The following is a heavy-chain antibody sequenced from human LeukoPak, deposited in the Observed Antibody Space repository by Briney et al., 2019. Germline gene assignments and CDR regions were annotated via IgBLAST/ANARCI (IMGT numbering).Heavy chain of an antibody. CDR3: ARPADYYGSGSYSDY. Sequence: GGSLRLSCAASGFTFSDYYMSWLRQAPGKGLEWVSYISSSGSTIYYADSVKGGFTISRDNAKNSLYLQMNSLRAEDTAVYYCARPADYYGSGSYSDYWGQGTLVTVSS. CDR1: GFTFSDYY. V-gene: IGHV3-11*04. D-gene: IGHD3-10*01. CDR2: ISSSGSTI. J-gene: IGHJ4*02.